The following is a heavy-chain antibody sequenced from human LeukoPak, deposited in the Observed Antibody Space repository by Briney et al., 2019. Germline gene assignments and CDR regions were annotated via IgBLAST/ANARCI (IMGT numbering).Heavy chain of an antibody. Sequence: ASETLSLTCIVSGYSISSDYFWGLVRQPPGKGLEWIGSIFHSGSVYYNPSLKSRVTISVDPSKNRFSLKLTSVTAADTAVYYCARVVASTSIDSWGQGTLVTVSS. D-gene: IGHD2-15*01. J-gene: IGHJ4*02. V-gene: IGHV4-38-2*02. CDR2: IFHSGSV. CDR3: ARVVASTSIDS. CDR1: GYSISSDYF.